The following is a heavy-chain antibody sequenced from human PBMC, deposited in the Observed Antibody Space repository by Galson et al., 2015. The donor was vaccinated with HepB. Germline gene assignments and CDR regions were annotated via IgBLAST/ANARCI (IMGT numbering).Heavy chain of an antibody. CDR3: TRFPHDYSSAFDV. Sequence: SLRLSCAASGFSTSHYAMHWVRQAPGKGLEWITNISSGGETIYYLDSVKGRFSNSRDSSKNILFLQMNGLTAEDTAVYYCTRFPHDYSSAFDVWGQGTLVTVSS. J-gene: IGHJ3*01. CDR2: ISSGGETI. V-gene: IGHV3-30*04. CDR1: GFSTSHYA. D-gene: IGHD4-11*01.